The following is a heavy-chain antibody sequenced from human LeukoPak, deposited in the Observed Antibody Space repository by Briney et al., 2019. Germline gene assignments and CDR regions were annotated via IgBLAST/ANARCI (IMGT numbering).Heavy chain of an antibody. D-gene: IGHD3-10*01. CDR2: TNHSGST. V-gene: IGHV4-34*01. Sequence: SETLSLTCAVYGGSFSGYYWSWIRQPPGKGLEWIGETNHSGSTNYNPSLKSRVTISVDTSKNQFSLKLSSVTAADTAVYYCARGGNYYGSGSYYNVRFGFDYWGQGTLVTVSS. CDR1: GGSFSGYY. J-gene: IGHJ4*02. CDR3: ARGGNYYGSGSYYNVRFGFDY.